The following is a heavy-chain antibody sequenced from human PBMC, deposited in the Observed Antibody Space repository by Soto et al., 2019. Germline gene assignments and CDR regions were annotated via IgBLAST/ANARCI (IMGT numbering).Heavy chain of an antibody. J-gene: IGHJ4*02. CDR2: IYYSGST. V-gene: IGHV4-39*01. Sequence: QLQLQESGPGLVKPSETLSLTCTVSGGSISSSSYYWGWIRQPPGKGLEWIGSIYYSGSTYYNPSPMSRTPISVDTSKNQFSLTLSSVAAADSAVYYCATLWGIDWGQGTLVTVSS. CDR1: GGSISSSSYY. CDR3: ATLWGID. D-gene: IGHD3-10*01.